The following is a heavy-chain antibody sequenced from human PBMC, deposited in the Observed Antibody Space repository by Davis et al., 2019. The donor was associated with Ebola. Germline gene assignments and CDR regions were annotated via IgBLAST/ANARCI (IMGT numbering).Heavy chain of an antibody. CDR3: ARGWLRSGLDY. V-gene: IGHV6-1*01. D-gene: IGHD3-22*01. J-gene: IGHJ4*02. Sequence: HSQTLSLTCAIPGDSVSGNSGAWNWIRQSPSRGLEWLGRTYYSSKWFNDYAVSVNGRITINPDTSKNQFSLQLDSVTPEDTAVYYCARGWLRSGLDYWGQGILVTVSS. CDR1: GDSVSGNSGA. CDR2: TYYSSKWFN.